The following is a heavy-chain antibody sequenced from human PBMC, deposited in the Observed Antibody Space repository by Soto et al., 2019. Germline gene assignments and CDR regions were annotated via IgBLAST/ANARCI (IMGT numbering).Heavy chain of an antibody. J-gene: IGHJ3*02. CDR2: LSSGGGGT. Sequence: GGPLRLSFTSSGFTLRNTALTLARPPPGKCLKGVSTLSSGGGGTYYADSVKGRFTISRDNSKNTLSLQMNSLRAEDTAVYYCASTASIAAAKVGDAFDIWGQGTMVTVSS. V-gene: IGHV3-23*01. D-gene: IGHD6-13*01. CDR3: ASTASIAAAKVGDAFDI. CDR1: GFTLRNTA.